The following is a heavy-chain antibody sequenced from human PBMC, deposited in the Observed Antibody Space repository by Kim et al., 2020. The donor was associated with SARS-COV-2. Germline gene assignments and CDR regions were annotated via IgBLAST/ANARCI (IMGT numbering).Heavy chain of an antibody. Sequence: GGSLRLSCAASGFTVSSNYMSWVRQAPGKGLEWVSVIYSGGSTYYADSVKGRFTISRDNSKNTLYLQMNSLRAEDTAVYYCARVGDCSGGSCYFAGYFDYWGQGTLVTVSS. CDR3: ARVGDCSGGSCYFAGYFDY. V-gene: IGHV3-53*01. CDR1: GFTVSSNY. J-gene: IGHJ4*02. D-gene: IGHD2-15*01. CDR2: IYSGGST.